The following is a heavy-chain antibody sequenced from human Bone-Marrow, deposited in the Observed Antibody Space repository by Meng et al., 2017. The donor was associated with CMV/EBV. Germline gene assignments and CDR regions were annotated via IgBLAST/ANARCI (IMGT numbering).Heavy chain of an antibody. V-gene: IGHV3-21*01. D-gene: IGHD3-3*02. CDR3: TTISSPFDY. J-gene: IGHJ4*02. Sequence: GESLKISCAASGFTFSSYWMHWVRQAPGKGLEWVSSISSSSSYIYYADSVKGRFTISRDNAKNSLYLQMNSLRAEDTAIYYCTTISSPFDYWGRGTLVTVSS. CDR1: GFTFSSYW. CDR2: ISSSSSYI.